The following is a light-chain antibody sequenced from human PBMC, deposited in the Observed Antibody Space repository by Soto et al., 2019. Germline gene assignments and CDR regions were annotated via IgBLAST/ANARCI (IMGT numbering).Light chain of an antibody. V-gene: IGKV3-15*01. Sequence: MTQSHTTLPASVGDRVTITFRASQSISNNLAWYQQKPGQAPRLLIYGASTRATGIPARFSGSGSGTEFTLTISSLQSEDVAVYCCPDYTDRPLTFGGVGMVAIK. CDR1: QSISNN. CDR3: PDYTDRPLT. CDR2: GAS. J-gene: IGKJ4*01.